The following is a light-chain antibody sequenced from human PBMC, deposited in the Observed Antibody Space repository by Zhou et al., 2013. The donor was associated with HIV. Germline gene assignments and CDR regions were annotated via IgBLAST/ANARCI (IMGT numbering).Light chain of an antibody. CDR3: QQSYSTPPT. J-gene: IGKJ4*01. CDR1: QSISSY. V-gene: IGKV1-39*01. Sequence: DIQMTQSPSSLSALVGDRVTITCRASQSISSYLNWYQQKPGKAPKLLIFASSLQSGVPSRFGGSGSGTDFTLTISSLQPEDFATYYCQQSYSTPPTFGGGTKVEIK. CDR2: AS.